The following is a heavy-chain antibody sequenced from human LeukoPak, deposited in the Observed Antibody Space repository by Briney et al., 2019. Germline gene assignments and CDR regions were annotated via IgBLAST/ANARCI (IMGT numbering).Heavy chain of an antibody. Sequence: ASVKVSCKASRYTFTDYYIHWVRQAPGQGLEWMGWINPNSGGANYAKKFLGRVTMTRDTSITTVYMELTRLRSDDTAVYSCARSYGSGRRDAFDIWGQGTMVTVSS. V-gene: IGHV1-2*02. CDR3: ARSYGSGRRDAFDI. J-gene: IGHJ3*02. CDR2: INPNSGGA. D-gene: IGHD3-10*01. CDR1: RYTFTDYY.